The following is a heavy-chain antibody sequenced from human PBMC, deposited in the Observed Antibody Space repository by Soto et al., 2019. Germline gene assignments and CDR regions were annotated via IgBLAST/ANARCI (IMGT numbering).Heavy chain of an antibody. CDR2: ISSSSSYT. D-gene: IGHD2-2*01. V-gene: IGHV3-11*06. Sequence: GGSLRLSCAASGFTFSDYYMSWIRQAPGKGLEWVSYISSSSSYTNYADSVKGRFTISRDNAKNSLYLRMNSLRAEDTAVYYCAREDCSSTSCYWVYWGQGTLVTVSS. CDR3: AREDCSSTSCYWVY. CDR1: GFTFSDYY. J-gene: IGHJ4*02.